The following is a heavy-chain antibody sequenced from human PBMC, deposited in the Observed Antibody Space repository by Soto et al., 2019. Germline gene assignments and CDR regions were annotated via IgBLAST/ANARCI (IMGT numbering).Heavy chain of an antibody. J-gene: IGHJ5*02. CDR2: IYHSGST. CDR1: GGSISSGDYY. Sequence: SETLSLTCTVSGGSISSGDYYWSWVRQHPGKGLEWIGYIYHSGSTYYNPSLKSRVTISVDTSKNQFSLKLSSVTAADTAVYYGARAVRPAHTNWFDPWDQGTLVTVSP. CDR3: ARAVRPAHTNWFDP. D-gene: IGHD2-8*01. V-gene: IGHV4-31*03.